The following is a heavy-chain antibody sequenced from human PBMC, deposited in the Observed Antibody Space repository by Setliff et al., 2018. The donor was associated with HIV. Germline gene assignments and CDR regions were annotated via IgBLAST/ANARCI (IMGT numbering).Heavy chain of an antibody. Sequence: SETLSLTCSVSGGPITSNTHFWDWIRQAPGKGLEWIGSIYHSGNTYYNPSLKSRVSISVDTSKRQFSLKLTSVTAGDSALYYCARRRGQKATGWYYFDFWGQGALVTVSS. CDR1: GGPITSNTHF. CDR3: ARRRGQKATGWYYFDF. J-gene: IGHJ4*02. D-gene: IGHD6-19*01. V-gene: IGHV4-39*01. CDR2: IYHSGNT.